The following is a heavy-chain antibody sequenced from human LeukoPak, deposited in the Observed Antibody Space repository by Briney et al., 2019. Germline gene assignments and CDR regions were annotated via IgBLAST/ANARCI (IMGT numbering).Heavy chain of an antibody. Sequence: GGSLRLSCAAFGFTFSSYEMNWVRQAPGKGLEWVSYISSSGSTIYYADSVKGRFTISRDNAKNSLYLQMNSLRAEDTAVYYCARGVKGYCSSTSCPGAFDIWGQGTMVTVSS. V-gene: IGHV3-48*03. D-gene: IGHD2-2*01. CDR2: ISSSGSTI. CDR3: ARGVKGYCSSTSCPGAFDI. J-gene: IGHJ3*02. CDR1: GFTFSSYE.